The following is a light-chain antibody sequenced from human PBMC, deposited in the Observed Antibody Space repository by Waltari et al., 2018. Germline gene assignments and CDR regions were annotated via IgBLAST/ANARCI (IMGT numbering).Light chain of an antibody. CDR3: QTGGFGIWV. CDR2: VNSDGSH. J-gene: IGLJ3*02. Sequence: QLLLTQSPSASASLGASVKLTCTLSSGHSSYAIACHQQQPYKGPRYLMKVNSDGSHIKGDGIPDRFSGSSSGAERYLTISSLQSEDEADYYCQTGGFGIWVFGGGTKLTVL. V-gene: IGLV4-69*01. CDR1: SGHSSYA.